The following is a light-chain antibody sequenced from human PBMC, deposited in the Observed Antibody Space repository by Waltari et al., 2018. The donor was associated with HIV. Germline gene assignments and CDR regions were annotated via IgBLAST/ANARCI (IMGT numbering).Light chain of an antibody. CDR2: AAS. J-gene: IGKJ2*01. CDR1: RSVSSNY. V-gene: IGKV3-20*01. Sequence: EPVLTQSPGTLSLSPGERATLSCRASRSVSSNYLTWYQQRPGQAPRLRIYAASTRATAIPDRFSGSGSGTDFTLTISRLEPEDFAVYYCQQYGTSPYTFGQGTKVEI. CDR3: QQYGTSPYT.